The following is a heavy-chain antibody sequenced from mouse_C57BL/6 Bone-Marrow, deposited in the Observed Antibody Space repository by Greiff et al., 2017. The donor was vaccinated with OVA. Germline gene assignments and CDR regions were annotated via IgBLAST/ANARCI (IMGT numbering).Heavy chain of an antibody. J-gene: IGHJ2*01. D-gene: IGHD1-1*01. Sequence: VQLQQPGAELVKPGASVKLSCKASGYTFTSYWMHWVKQRPGQGLEWIGMIHPNSGSTNYNEKFKSKATLTVDKSSSTAYMQLSSLTSEDSAVYYCARPIYYYGSSYPYFDYWGQGTTLTVSS. CDR1: GYTFTSYW. CDR2: IHPNSGST. CDR3: ARPIYYYGSSYPYFDY. V-gene: IGHV1-64*01.